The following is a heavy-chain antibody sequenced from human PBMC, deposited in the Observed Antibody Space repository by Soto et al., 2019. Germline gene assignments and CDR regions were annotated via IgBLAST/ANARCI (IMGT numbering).Heavy chain of an antibody. CDR1: GYTLTELS. CDR2: FDPEDGET. J-gene: IGHJ3*02. V-gene: IGHV1-24*01. D-gene: IGHD6-6*01. CDR3: ATVGSSSPHDAFDI. Sequence: VASVKVSCKVSGYTLTELSMHWVRQAPGKGLEWMGGFDPEDGETIYAQKFQGRVTMTEDTSTDTAYMELSSLRSEDTAVYYCATVGSSSPHDAFDIWGQGTMVTVSS.